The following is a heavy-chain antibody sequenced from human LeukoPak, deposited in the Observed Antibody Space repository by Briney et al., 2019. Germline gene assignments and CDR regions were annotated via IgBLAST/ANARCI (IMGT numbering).Heavy chain of an antibody. CDR1: SSSSYY. CDR2: ISGSGGST. CDR3: AKHPRIQLWLIGVVY. Sequence: SSSSYYWGWIRQPPGKGLEWVSAISGSGGSTYYADSVKGRFTISRDNSKNTLYLQMNSLRAEDTAAYYCAKHPRIQLWLIGVVYWGQGTLVTVSS. V-gene: IGHV3-23*01. J-gene: IGHJ4*02. D-gene: IGHD5-18*01.